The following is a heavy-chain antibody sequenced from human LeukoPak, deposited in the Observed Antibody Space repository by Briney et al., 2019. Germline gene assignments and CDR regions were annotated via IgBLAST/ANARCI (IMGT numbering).Heavy chain of an antibody. CDR3: ARDRISINALDM. V-gene: IGHV4-59*11. D-gene: IGHD1-14*01. CDR2: ISHIGST. J-gene: IGHJ3*02. CDR1: GDSITGHY. Sequence: SETLSLTCSVSGDSITGHYLTWIRQPPGNGLEWIGYISHIGSTNYNPSLKSRVTISVDTSKNQFSLKLTSVTAADTALYYCARDRISINALDMWGQGTMITVSS.